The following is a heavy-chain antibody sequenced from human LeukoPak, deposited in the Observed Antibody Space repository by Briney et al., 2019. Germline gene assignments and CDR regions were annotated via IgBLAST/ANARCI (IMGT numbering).Heavy chain of an antibody. V-gene: IGHV4-34*12. CDR3: ARRPLLPRIMDV. J-gene: IGHJ6*03. CDR2: IIDTGST. D-gene: IGHD1-26*01. CDR1: GGSFSGYY. Sequence: PSETLSLTCAVYGGSFSGYYWTWIRQPPGKGLEWIGEIIDTGSTKYNSSLKSRVTISVDTSKNQFSLKLSSVTAADTAVYYCARRPLLPRIMDVWGKGTTVTISS.